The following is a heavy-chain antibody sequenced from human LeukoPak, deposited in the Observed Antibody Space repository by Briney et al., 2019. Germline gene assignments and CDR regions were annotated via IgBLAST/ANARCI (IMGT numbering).Heavy chain of an antibody. Sequence: GGSLRLSFAASGFTFSSYAMSWVRQAPGKGLEWVSGISWNSGSVGYADSGKGRFTISRDNAKNSLYLQMNSLRAEDTALYYCTKGRSGGYQYYGMDVWGRGTTVTVSS. J-gene: IGHJ6*02. CDR2: ISWNSGSV. CDR3: TKGRSGGYQYYGMDV. CDR1: GFTFSSYA. D-gene: IGHD2-15*01. V-gene: IGHV3-9*01.